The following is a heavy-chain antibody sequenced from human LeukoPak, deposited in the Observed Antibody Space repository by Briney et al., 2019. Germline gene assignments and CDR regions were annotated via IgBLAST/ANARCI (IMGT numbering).Heavy chain of an antibody. CDR1: GGSISSYY. Sequence: SETLSLTCTVSGGSISSYYWSWTRQPPGKGLEWIGYIYYSGSTNYNPSLKSRVTISVDTSKNQFSLKLSSVTAADTAVYYCARTPLLVTIFGVAFFDIWGQGTTVTVSS. D-gene: IGHD3-3*01. CDR2: IYYSGST. V-gene: IGHV4-59*01. J-gene: IGHJ3*02. CDR3: ARTPLLVTIFGVAFFDI.